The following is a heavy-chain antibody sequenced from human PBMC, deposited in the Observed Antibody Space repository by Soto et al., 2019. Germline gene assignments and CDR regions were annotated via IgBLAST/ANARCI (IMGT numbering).Heavy chain of an antibody. D-gene: IGHD3-9*01. CDR3: ARALTPLRYFDWSPSVDAFDI. CDR1: GYTFTSYG. Sequence: GASVKVSCKASGYTFTSYGISWVRQAPGQGLEWMGWISAYNGNTNYAQKLQGRVTMTTDTSTSTAYMELRSLRSDDTAVYYCARALTPLRYFDWSPSVDAFDIWGQGTMVTVSS. V-gene: IGHV1-18*01. J-gene: IGHJ3*02. CDR2: ISAYNGNT.